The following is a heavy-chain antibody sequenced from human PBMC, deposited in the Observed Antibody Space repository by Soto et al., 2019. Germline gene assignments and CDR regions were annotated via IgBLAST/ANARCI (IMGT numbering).Heavy chain of an antibody. CDR1: GFTFSTYA. V-gene: IGHV3-23*01. Sequence: EVQLLESGGGLVQPGGSLRLSCAASGFTFSTYAMSWVRQAPGKGLEWVSGIGGNGGSTFYADSVKGRFTISRDNSKNTLYLHMNSLRDEDTAVYYCPKSALWFAEFPFNWFDPWGQGTLVTVSS. CDR3: PKSALWFAEFPFNWFDP. J-gene: IGHJ5*02. D-gene: IGHD3-10*01. CDR2: IGGNGGST.